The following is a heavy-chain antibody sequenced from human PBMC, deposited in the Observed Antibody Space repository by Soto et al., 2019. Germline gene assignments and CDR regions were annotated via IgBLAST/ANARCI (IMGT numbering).Heavy chain of an antibody. D-gene: IGHD6-13*01. CDR3: ARDYGGQQQPYYYYGMDV. Sequence: PGGSLRLSCAASGFTFSSYGMHWVRQAPGKGLEWVAAIWYDGSNKYYADSVKGRFTISRDNSKNTLYLQMNSLRAEDTAVYYCARDYGGQQQPYYYYGMDVWGQGTTVTVSS. V-gene: IGHV3-33*01. J-gene: IGHJ6*02. CDR2: IWYDGSNK. CDR1: GFTFSSYG.